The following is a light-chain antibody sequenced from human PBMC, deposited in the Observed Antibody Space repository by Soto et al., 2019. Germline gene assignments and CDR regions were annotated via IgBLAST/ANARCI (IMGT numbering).Light chain of an antibody. CDR1: QSVTNRY. Sequence: ESVLTQSPGPLSLSPGERATLSCRASQSVTNRYFAWYQQRPGQAPRLLIYGISNRATGIPDRFSGSGSGTDFTLTISRLEPEDFVVYYCQQYSSLPRTFGQGTKLEVK. J-gene: IGKJ2*02. V-gene: IGKV3-20*01. CDR3: QQYSSLPRT. CDR2: GIS.